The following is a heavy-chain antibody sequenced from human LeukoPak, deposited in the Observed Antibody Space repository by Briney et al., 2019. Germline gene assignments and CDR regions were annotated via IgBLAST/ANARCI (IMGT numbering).Heavy chain of an antibody. D-gene: IGHD1-1*01. CDR3: ARRIGTASDY. Sequence: PGGSLRLSCAASGFTFSDHYMDWVRQAPGKGLEWLGRSRNKADSYTTEYAASVQGRFTISRDVSKNSLSLQMDFLKTEDTAVYYCARRIGTASDYWGQGTLVTVSS. CDR2: SRNKADSYTT. CDR1: GFTFSDHY. V-gene: IGHV3-72*01. J-gene: IGHJ4*02.